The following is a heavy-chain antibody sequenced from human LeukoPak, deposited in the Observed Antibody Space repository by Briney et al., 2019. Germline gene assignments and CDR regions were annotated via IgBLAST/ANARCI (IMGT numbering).Heavy chain of an antibody. V-gene: IGHV4-59*01. CDR2: IYYSGST. D-gene: IGHD6-6*01. Sequence: MASETLSLTCTVSGGSISSYYWSWIRQPPGKGLEWIGYIYYSGSTNYNPSLKSRVTISVDTSKNQFSLKLSSVTAADTAVYYCARAPSSIAAHFDYWGQGTLVTVSS. J-gene: IGHJ4*02. CDR3: ARAPSSIAAHFDY. CDR1: GGSISSYY.